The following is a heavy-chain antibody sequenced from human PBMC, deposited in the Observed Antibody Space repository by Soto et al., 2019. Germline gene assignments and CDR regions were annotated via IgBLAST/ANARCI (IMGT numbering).Heavy chain of an antibody. CDR1: GVSVSSDDYF. CDR3: AREGDAFGAPFDY. D-gene: IGHD3-10*01. J-gene: IGHJ4*02. CDR2: IHHPGST. Sequence: QVQLQESGPGLVKPSQTLSLTCTVSGVSVSSDDYFWSWIRQPPGKGLEWNGYIHHPGSTHYNPSLKSRVTISVDTSKNEFSLKLSSVTAADTAVYYCAREGDAFGAPFDYWGQGTLVTVSS. V-gene: IGHV4-30-4*01.